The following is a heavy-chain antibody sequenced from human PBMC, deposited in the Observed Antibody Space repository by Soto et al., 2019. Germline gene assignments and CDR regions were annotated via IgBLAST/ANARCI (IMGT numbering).Heavy chain of an antibody. V-gene: IGHV4-39*01. CDR1: GGSISSSSYY. J-gene: IGHJ2*01. Sequence: QLQLQESGPGLVKPSETLSLTCTVSGGSISSSSYYWGWIRQPPGKGLEWIGSIYYSGSTYYNPSRKSRVTISVDTSKNQFSLKLSSVTAADTAVYYCARHVATVTIYWYFDLWGRGTLVTVSS. CDR2: IYYSGST. CDR3: ARHVATVTIYWYFDL. D-gene: IGHD5-12*01.